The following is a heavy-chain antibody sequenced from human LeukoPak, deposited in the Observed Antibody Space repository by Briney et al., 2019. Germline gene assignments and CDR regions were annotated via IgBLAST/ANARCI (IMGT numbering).Heavy chain of an antibody. CDR2: IYYSGST. Sequence: SETLSLTCTVSGGSISSYYWSWIRQPPGKGLEWIWYIYYSGSTNYNPSLKSRVTISVDTSKNQFSLKLSSVTAADTAVYYCARNTDYWGQGTLVTVSS. J-gene: IGHJ4*02. V-gene: IGHV4-59*01. CDR1: GGSISSYY. CDR3: ARNTDY.